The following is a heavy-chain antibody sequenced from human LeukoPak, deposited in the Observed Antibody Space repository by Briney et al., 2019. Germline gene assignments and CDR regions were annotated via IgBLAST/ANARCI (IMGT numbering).Heavy chain of an antibody. D-gene: IGHD6-13*01. Sequence: GGFLRLSCAASGFTFSSYGMHWVRQAPGKGLEWLAVSSYDGSNTYYTDSVKGRFTISRDNSKNTLYLQMNSLRPEDTAVYYCAKDGQLGGSSWFTLYFDFWGQGTLVTVSS. CDR3: AKDGQLGGSSWFTLYFDF. V-gene: IGHV3-30*18. J-gene: IGHJ4*02. CDR2: SSYDGSNT. CDR1: GFTFSSYG.